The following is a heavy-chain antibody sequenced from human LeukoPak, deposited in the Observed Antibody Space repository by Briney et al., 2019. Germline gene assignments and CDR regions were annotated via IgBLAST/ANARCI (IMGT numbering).Heavy chain of an antibody. D-gene: IGHD2-2*01. J-gene: IGHJ4*02. CDR2: ISYSRST. V-gene: IGHV4-61*01. CDR3: ASLYCSRSSCFFDD. Sequence: PSETLSLTCSVSGVSFSRTSYYWSWIRQPPGKGLEWIGYISYSRSTNYNPSLKSRVTISVDTSKNQFSLKLTSVTAADTAMYYCASLYCSRSSCFFDDWGQGALVTVSS. CDR1: GVSFSRTSYY.